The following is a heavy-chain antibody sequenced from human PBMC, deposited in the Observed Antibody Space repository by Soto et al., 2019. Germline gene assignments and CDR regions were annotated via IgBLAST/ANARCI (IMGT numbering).Heavy chain of an antibody. Sequence: PSETLSLTCTVSGGSISSGDYYWSWIRQPPGKGLEWIGYIYYSGSTYYNPSLKSRVTISVDTSKNQFSLKLSSVTAADTAVYYCARAAYYDFWSGYYTGMDVWGQGTTVTVSS. J-gene: IGHJ6*02. D-gene: IGHD3-3*01. V-gene: IGHV4-30-4*01. CDR1: GGSISSGDYY. CDR2: IYYSGST. CDR3: ARAAYYDFWSGYYTGMDV.